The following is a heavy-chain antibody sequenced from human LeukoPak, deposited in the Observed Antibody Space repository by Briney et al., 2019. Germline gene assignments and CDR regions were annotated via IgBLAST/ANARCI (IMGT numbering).Heavy chain of an antibody. CDR3: ARSHPWYYYYYMDV. J-gene: IGHJ6*03. V-gene: IGHV4-59*01. Sequence: SSETLTLTRTVSGGSISSYYWSWIRQPPGKGLEWIGYIYYSGSTNYNPSLKSRVTISVGTSKNQFSLKLSSVTAADTAVYYCARSHPWYYYYYMDVWGKGTTVTVSS. CDR1: GGSISSYY. CDR2: IYYSGST.